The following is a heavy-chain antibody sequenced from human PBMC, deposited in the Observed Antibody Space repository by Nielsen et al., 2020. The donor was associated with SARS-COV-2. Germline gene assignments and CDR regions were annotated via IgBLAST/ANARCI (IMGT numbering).Heavy chain of an antibody. J-gene: IGHJ5*02. Sequence: SETLSLTCTVSGGSISSYYWSWIQQPPGKGLEWIGYIYYSGSTNYNPSLKSRVTISVDTSKNQFSLKLSSVTAADTAVYYCARDRFGDSWFDPWGQGTLVTVSS. D-gene: IGHD3-10*01. CDR3: ARDRFGDSWFDP. V-gene: IGHV4-59*01. CDR2: IYYSGST. CDR1: GGSISSYY.